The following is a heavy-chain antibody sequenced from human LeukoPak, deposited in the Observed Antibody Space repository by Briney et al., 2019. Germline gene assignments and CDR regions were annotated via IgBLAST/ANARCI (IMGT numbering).Heavy chain of an antibody. J-gene: IGHJ4*02. CDR2: INPSGGST. Sequence: GASVKVSCKASGYTFTSYYMHWVRQAPGQGLEWMGIINPSGGSTSYAQKFQGRVTMTRDTSTSTVYMELSSLRSEDTAVYYCARLLSDIVVLVAARDFDYWGQGTLVTVSS. CDR1: GYTFTSYY. D-gene: IGHD2-15*01. CDR3: ARLLSDIVVLVAARDFDY. V-gene: IGHV1-46*01.